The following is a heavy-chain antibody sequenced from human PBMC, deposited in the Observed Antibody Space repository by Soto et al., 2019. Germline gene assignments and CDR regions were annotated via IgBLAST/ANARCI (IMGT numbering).Heavy chain of an antibody. CDR1: GYTFTSYG. CDR2: ISAYNGNT. D-gene: IGHD2-21*01. V-gene: IGHV1-18*01. CDR3: AREGEVPYYYYGMDV. J-gene: IGHJ6*02. Sequence: ASVKVSCKASGYTFTSYGISWVRQAPGQGLEWMGWISAYNGNTNFAQKVQDRVTMATDTSTSTVYMELRSLSSDDTAVYYCAREGEVPYYYYGMDVWGQGTTVTVSS.